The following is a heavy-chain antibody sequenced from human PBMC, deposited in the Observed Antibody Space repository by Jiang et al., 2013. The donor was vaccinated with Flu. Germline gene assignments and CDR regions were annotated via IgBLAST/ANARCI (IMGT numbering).Heavy chain of an antibody. CDR2: IVGDGSSI. Sequence: LEWVSVIVGDGSSIYYADSVKGRFTISRDNSKSTLYLQMNSLRAEDTAVYYCAKDLRPDGFYDIDYWGQGTLVTVSS. CDR3: AKDLRPDGFYDIDY. J-gene: IGHJ4*02. V-gene: IGHV3-23*01. D-gene: IGHD5/OR15-5a*01.